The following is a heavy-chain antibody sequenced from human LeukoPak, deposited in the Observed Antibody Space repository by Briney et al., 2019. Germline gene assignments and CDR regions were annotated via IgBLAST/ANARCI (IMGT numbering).Heavy chain of an antibody. CDR2: IIPILGIA. Sequence: GASVKVSCKASGGTFSSYTISWVRQAPGQGLEWMGRIIPILGIANYAQKFQGRVTMTSDTSISTAYMELNRLRSDDTAVYYCAREGNSVAVPFDYWGQGTLVTVSS. CDR3: AREGNSVAVPFDY. D-gene: IGHD6-19*01. J-gene: IGHJ4*02. V-gene: IGHV1-69*04. CDR1: GGTFSSYT.